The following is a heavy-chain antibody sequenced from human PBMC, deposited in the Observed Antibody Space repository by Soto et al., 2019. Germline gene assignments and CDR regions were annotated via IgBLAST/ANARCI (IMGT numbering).Heavy chain of an antibody. CDR1: GGSISSGDYY. D-gene: IGHD5-12*01. V-gene: IGHV4-30-4*01. CDR2: IYYSGST. CDR3: ARDYDRYFDY. J-gene: IGHJ4*02. Sequence: PSETLSLTCNVSGGSISSGDYYWSWIRQPPGKGLEWIGYIYYSGSTYYNPPLRSRVTISVDTSKNQFSLRLNSVTAADTAVYYCARDYDRYFDYWGQGTLVTVSS.